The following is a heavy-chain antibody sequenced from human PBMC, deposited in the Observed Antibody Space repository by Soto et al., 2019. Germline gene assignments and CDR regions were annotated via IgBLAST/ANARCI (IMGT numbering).Heavy chain of an antibody. CDR2: TYYRSRWYN. J-gene: IGHJ6*03. CDR1: GDSVSSNSAA. Sequence: QVQLQESGPGLVTPSQTLSLTCAISGDSVSSNSAAWNWIRLSPSRGLEWLARTYYRSRWYNDYAVSVRSRITFNPDTSKNQFSLQLTSVTPEDTAVYYCAGTTSHQWYYMDVWGKGTTVTVSS. D-gene: IGHD1-7*01. V-gene: IGHV6-1*01. CDR3: AGTTSHQWYYMDV.